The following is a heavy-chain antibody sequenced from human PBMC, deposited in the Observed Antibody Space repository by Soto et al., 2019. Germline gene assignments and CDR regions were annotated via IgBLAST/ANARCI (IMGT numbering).Heavy chain of an antibody. Sequence: GGSLRLSCAASGFTFSSYAMHWVRQAPGKGLEWVAVISYDGSNKYYADSVKGRFTISRDNSKNTLYLQMNSLRAEDTAVYYCAREDRGDPADYWGQGTLVTVSS. CDR3: AREDRGDPADY. CDR1: GFTFSSYA. V-gene: IGHV3-30-3*01. CDR2: ISYDGSNK. J-gene: IGHJ4*02.